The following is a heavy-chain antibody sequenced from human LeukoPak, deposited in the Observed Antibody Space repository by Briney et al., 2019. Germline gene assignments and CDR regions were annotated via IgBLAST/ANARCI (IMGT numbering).Heavy chain of an antibody. V-gene: IGHV4-39*07. CDR3: ARGPYSYDSSGAFDI. CDR1: GGSISSSSYY. CDR2: MYSSGST. J-gene: IGHJ3*02. Sequence: SETLSLTCTVSGGSISSSSYYWGWIRQPPGTGLEWIGSMYSSGSTYYNPSLKSRVTISVDTSKNQFSLKLSSVTAADTAVYFCARGPYSYDSSGAFDIWGQGTVVTVSS. D-gene: IGHD3-22*01.